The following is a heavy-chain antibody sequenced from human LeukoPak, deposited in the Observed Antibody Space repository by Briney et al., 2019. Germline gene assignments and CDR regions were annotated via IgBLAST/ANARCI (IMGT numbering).Heavy chain of an antibody. CDR3: ASPLAAAGTDFDY. J-gene: IGHJ4*02. CDR1: GGSLSFYY. Sequence: NTSETLSLTCGVYGGSLSFYYWSWIRHSPGKGLEWIAEISQNGDSNYNPSLKSRVTISLDTSKNQFSLKLSSVTAADTAVYYCASPLAAAGTDFDYWGQGTLVTVSS. V-gene: IGHV4-34*01. CDR2: ISQNGDS. D-gene: IGHD6-13*01.